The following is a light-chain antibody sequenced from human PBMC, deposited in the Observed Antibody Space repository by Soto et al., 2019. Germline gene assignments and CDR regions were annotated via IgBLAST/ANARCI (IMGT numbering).Light chain of an antibody. CDR2: GAS. J-gene: IGKJ1*01. CDR3: QQYGSSPQT. CDR1: QSVSSSY. Sequence: EIVLTQSPGTLSLSPGERATLSCRASQSVSSSYLAWYQQKPGQAPRRLIYGASSRATGIPDRFSGSGSGTDFNLTISRLEPEDFAVYYCQQYGSSPQTFGQGTKVEIK. V-gene: IGKV3-20*01.